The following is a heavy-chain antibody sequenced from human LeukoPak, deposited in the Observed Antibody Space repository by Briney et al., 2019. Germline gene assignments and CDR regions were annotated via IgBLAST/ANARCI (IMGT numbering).Heavy chain of an antibody. V-gene: IGHV5-51*01. CDR3: ARATWQQVSPSYCDY. D-gene: IGHD1/OR15-1a*01. Sequence: GESLRISCKGSGYSFTTYWIGWVRQMPGKGLEWMGIIYPGDSDTRYSPSCEGQVTTSADKSISTAYLQRNSLKASEPGLYFRARATWQQVSPSYCDYWGQGTVVSVPS. CDR1: GYSFTTYW. J-gene: IGHJ4*02. CDR2: IYPGDSDT.